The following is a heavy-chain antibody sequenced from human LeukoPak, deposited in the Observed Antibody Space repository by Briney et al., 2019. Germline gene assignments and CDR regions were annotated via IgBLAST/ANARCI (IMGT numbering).Heavy chain of an antibody. Sequence: ASVKVSCKASGYTFTSYYMHWVRQAPGQGLEWMGIINPSGGSTSYAQKFQGRVTMTRDMSTSTVYMELSSLRSEDTAVYYCARDAALSTTMPSGGNSRSGMDYWGQGTLVTVSS. V-gene: IGHV1-46*01. CDR3: ARDAALSTTMPSGGNSRSGMDY. J-gene: IGHJ4*02. D-gene: IGHD4-23*01. CDR2: INPSGGST. CDR1: GYTFTSYY.